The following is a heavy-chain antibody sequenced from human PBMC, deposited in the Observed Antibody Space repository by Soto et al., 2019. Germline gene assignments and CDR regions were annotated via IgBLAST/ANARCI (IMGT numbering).Heavy chain of an antibody. V-gene: IGHV3-33*01. D-gene: IGHD6-13*01. Sequence: GGSLRLSCAASGFTFSSYGMHWVRQAPGKGLEWVAIIWYDGSNKYYADSVKGRFTISRDNSKNTLYLQMNSLRAEDTAVYYCAAVIAAAGTEQFDYWGQGTLVTVSS. CDR2: IWYDGSNK. J-gene: IGHJ4*02. CDR1: GFTFSSYG. CDR3: AAVIAAAGTEQFDY.